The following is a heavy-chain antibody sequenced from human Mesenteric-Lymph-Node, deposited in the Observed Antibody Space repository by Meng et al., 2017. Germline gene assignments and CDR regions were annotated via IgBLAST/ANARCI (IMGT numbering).Heavy chain of an antibody. J-gene: IGHJ5*02. D-gene: IGHD3-10*01. CDR2: IYHSGST. CDR1: GGSICSADYY. CDR3: ASASYGSGSPLGESWFDP. V-gene: IGHV4-30-4*01. Sequence: GPGLVSPSQTLSLPCTASGGSICSADYYLSWSRQSPGKGLQWIGYIYHSGSTYYNPSPESLVAISLDTSNNPFSLNLTSVTAADTAVYYCASASYGSGSPLGESWFDPWGQGTLVTVSS.